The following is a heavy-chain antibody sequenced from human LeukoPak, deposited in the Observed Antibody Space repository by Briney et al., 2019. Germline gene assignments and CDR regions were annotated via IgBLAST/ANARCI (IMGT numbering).Heavy chain of an antibody. CDR2: ISGSGGST. Sequence: PGGSLRLSCAASGFTFSSYAMSWVRQAPGKGLEWVSAISGSGGSTYYADSVKGRFTISRDNSKNTPYLQMNSLRAEDTAVYYCAKGLPGYSYGLTRGYFDYWSQGTLVTVSS. CDR3: AKGLPGYSYGLTRGYFDY. D-gene: IGHD5-18*01. J-gene: IGHJ4*02. V-gene: IGHV3-23*01. CDR1: GFTFSSYA.